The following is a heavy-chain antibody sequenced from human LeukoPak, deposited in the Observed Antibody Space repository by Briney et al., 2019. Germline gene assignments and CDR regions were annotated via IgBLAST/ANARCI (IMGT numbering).Heavy chain of an antibody. CDR3: AKDRGSSGWSSGWYYFDY. J-gene: IGHJ4*02. CDR2: ISSSSSTI. D-gene: IGHD6-19*01. Sequence: PGGSLRLSCAASGFTFSSYSMNWVRQAPGKGLEWVSYISSSSSTIYYADSVKGRFTISRDNAKNSLYLQMNSLRAEDTAVYYCAKDRGSSGWSSGWYYFDYWGQGTLVTVSS. CDR1: GFTFSSYS. V-gene: IGHV3-48*01.